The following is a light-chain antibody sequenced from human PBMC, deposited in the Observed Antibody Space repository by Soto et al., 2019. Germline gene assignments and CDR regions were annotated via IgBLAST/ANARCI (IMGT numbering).Light chain of an antibody. Sequence: EIVMTQSPATLSVSPGERATLSCRASQSVSNKLAWYQQKPGQAPRLLIYDASTRATGIPARISGSGSGTEFTLTISSLQSEDFAVYYCQQYNNWRTFGQVTKVDI. CDR1: QSVSNK. V-gene: IGKV3-15*01. CDR2: DAS. CDR3: QQYNNWRT. J-gene: IGKJ1*01.